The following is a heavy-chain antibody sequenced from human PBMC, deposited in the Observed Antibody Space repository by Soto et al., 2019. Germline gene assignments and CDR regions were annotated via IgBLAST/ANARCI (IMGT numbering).Heavy chain of an antibody. V-gene: IGHV4-30-2*01. Sequence: SETLSLTCAISGAPITWGDCSWNWIRQPPGKGLEWIGYIFHGGSTYYNPSLRSRVTISVDRSRTQFSLKMSSVTAADTAVYYCARGRVVVPAAVMFNCLDPWGQGALVTVSS. CDR3: ARGRVVVPAAVMFNCLDP. J-gene: IGHJ5*02. CDR2: IFHGGST. D-gene: IGHD2-2*01. CDR1: GAPITWGDCS.